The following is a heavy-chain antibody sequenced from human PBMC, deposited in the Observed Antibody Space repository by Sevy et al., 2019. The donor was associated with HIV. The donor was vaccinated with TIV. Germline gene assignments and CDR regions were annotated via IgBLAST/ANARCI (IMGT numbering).Heavy chain of an antibody. CDR1: GYTFTNYD. Sequence: ASVKVSCKASGYTFTNYDINWVRQATGQGLEWMGWMNPKNANTGYAERFLGRVTMTRNTSITTAYMELSSLRSEDTAVYYCVRGGSLDSSDFSDIDAFEIWGQGTMVTVS. V-gene: IGHV1-8*01. J-gene: IGHJ3*02. CDR3: VRGGSLDSSDFSDIDAFEI. D-gene: IGHD3-10*01. CDR2: MNPKNANT.